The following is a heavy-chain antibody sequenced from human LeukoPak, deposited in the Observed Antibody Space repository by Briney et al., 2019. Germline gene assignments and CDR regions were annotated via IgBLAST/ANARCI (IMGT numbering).Heavy chain of an antibody. Sequence: PGASVKVSCKVSGYTLTELSMHLVRQAPGKGLEWMGGLDPEDGETIYAQKFQGRVTMTEDTSTDTAYMELSSLRSEDTAVYYCATHPRRDGYNPYFKPYAFDIWGQGTMVTVSS. V-gene: IGHV1-24*01. CDR2: LDPEDGET. J-gene: IGHJ3*02. CDR3: ATHPRRDGYNPYFKPYAFDI. D-gene: IGHD5-24*01. CDR1: GYTLTELS.